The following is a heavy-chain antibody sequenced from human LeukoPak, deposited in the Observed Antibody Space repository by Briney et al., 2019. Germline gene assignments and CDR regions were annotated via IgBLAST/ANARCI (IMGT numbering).Heavy chain of an antibody. V-gene: IGHV4-39*01. CDR3: ARHPFLEWLLFT. CDR1: GSSISSYY. Sequence: SETLSLTCTVSGSSISSYYWGWIRQPPGKGLEWIGSIYYSGSTYYNPSLKSRVTISVDTSKNQFSLKLSSVTAADTAVYYCARHPFLEWLLFTWGQGTLVTVSS. D-gene: IGHD3-3*02. CDR2: IYYSGST. J-gene: IGHJ5*02.